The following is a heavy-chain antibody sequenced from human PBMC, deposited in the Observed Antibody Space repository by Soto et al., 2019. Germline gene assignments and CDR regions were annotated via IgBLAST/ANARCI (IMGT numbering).Heavy chain of an antibody. V-gene: IGHV3-23*01. CDR2: ISGSGGST. Sequence: GGSLRLSCAASGFTFSSYAMSWVRQAPGKGLEWVSAISGSGGSTYYADSVKGRFTISRDNSKNTLYLQMNSLRAEDTAVYYCAKGREIGGRANYDFWSGYLPHYYFDYWGQGTLVTVSS. CDR3: AKGREIGGRANYDFWSGYLPHYYFDY. CDR1: GFTFSSYA. D-gene: IGHD3-3*01. J-gene: IGHJ4*02.